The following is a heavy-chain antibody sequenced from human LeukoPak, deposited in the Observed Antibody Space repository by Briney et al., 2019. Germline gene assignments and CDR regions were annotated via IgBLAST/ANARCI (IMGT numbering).Heavy chain of an antibody. Sequence: LTLYSTGSGFTFSYLYMRWLRHAPGLGLEGRSYITSSGTGRHYADSVKGRFSISRDNAKNALYLQMNSLRVGDTAMYFCARTPLDDYWYYDLWGRGTQVTVSP. D-gene: IGHD2-15*01. CDR1: GFTFSYLY. CDR2: ITSSGTGR. J-gene: IGHJ2*01. V-gene: IGHV3-11*01. CDR3: ARTPLDDYWYYDL.